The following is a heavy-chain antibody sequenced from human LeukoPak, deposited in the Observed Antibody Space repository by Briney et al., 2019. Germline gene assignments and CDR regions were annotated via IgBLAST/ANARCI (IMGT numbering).Heavy chain of an antibody. Sequence: GGSLRLSCAASGFTVSSNYMSWVRQAPGKGLEWVSVIYSGGSTYYADSVKGRFTISRDNSKNTLCLQMNSLRAEDTAVYYCARAGGYCSSTSCYTQGYYFDYWGQGTLVTVSS. D-gene: IGHD2-2*02. J-gene: IGHJ4*02. CDR1: GFTVSSNY. V-gene: IGHV3-53*01. CDR2: IYSGGST. CDR3: ARAGGYCSSTSCYTQGYYFDY.